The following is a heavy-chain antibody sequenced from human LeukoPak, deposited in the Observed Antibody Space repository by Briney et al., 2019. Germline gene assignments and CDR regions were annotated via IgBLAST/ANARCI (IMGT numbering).Heavy chain of an antibody. CDR2: INHSGST. J-gene: IGHJ4*02. D-gene: IGHD3-9*01. CDR3: AREQAALGRYFDWLPFDY. Sequence: PSETLSLTCAVYGGSFSGYYWSWIRQPPGKGLEWIGEINHSGSTNYNPSLKSRVTISVDASKDQFSLKLSSVTAADTAVYYCAREQAALGRYFDWLPFDYWGQGTLVTVSS. V-gene: IGHV4-34*01. CDR1: GGSFSGYY.